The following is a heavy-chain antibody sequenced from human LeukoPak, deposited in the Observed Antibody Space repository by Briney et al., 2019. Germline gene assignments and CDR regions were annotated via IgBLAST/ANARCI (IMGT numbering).Heavy chain of an antibody. CDR3: ARHVSTGGIDAFDI. V-gene: IGHV4-39*01. CDR1: GGTVSSRSDY. J-gene: IGHJ3*02. CDR2: IYDGVNT. D-gene: IGHD2-15*01. Sequence: RSSETLSLTCTVSGGTVSSRSDYWGWIRQPPGKGLEWIGSIYDGVNTYYNASLKSRVTVSVDTSKSQLSLTLSSVTAADTAVYYCARHVSTGGIDAFDIWGQGTMVTVSS.